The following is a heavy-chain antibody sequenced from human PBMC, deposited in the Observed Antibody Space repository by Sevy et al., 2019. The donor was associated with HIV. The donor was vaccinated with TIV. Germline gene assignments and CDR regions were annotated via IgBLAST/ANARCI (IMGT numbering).Heavy chain of an antibody. J-gene: IGHJ5*02. Sequence: GGSLRLSCAASGFTFSSYGMHWVRQAPGKGLEWLANIKQDGSDKYYVDSVKGRFTISRDNAKNSLYLQMNNLRAEDTAVYYCARDGSGTWGQGTLVTVSS. CDR2: IKQDGSDK. D-gene: IGHD2-15*01. CDR1: GFTFSSYG. CDR3: ARDGSGT. V-gene: IGHV3-7*03.